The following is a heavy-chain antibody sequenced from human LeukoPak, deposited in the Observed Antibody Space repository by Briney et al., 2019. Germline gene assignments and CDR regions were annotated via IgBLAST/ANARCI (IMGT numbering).Heavy chain of an antibody. V-gene: IGHV3-7*01. Sequence: GGSLRLSCAASAFTFSNYWMSWVRRAPGKGLEWVANINQDGSEKYYVDSVRGRFTISRDNAKNSLYLQMNSLRAEDTAVYYCARAVDGYNSALDYWGQGTLVTVSS. CDR2: INQDGSEK. J-gene: IGHJ4*02. CDR1: AFTFSNYW. D-gene: IGHD5-24*01. CDR3: ARAVDGYNSALDY.